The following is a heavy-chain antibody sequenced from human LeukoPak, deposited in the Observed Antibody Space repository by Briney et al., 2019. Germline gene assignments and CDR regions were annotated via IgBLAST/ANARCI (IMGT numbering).Heavy chain of an antibody. D-gene: IGHD6-19*01. CDR1: GFTFSSSA. V-gene: IGHV3-30-3*01. Sequence: GGSLRLSCAASGFTFSSSAMNWVRQAPGKGLEWVAVISYDGSNKYYADSVKGRSTISRDNCKNTLYLQMNSLRAEDTAVYYCASTIAVAGTFDYWGQGTLVTVSS. J-gene: IGHJ4*02. CDR2: ISYDGSNK. CDR3: ASTIAVAGTFDY.